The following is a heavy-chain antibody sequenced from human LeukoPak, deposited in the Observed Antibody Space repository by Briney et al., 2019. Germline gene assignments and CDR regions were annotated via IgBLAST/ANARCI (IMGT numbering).Heavy chain of an antibody. CDR2: ITSSSKTI. CDR3: ARQTSYGYGLDI. V-gene: IGHV3-48*01. D-gene: IGHD5-18*01. Sequence: GGSLRLSCAASGFIFSTYSMNWVRQAPGKGLEWVSYITSSSKTIYYADSVKGRFTISRDNAKNSLYLQMNSPRAEDRAVYFCARQTSYGYGLDIWGQGTMVTVSS. J-gene: IGHJ3*02. CDR1: GFIFSTYS.